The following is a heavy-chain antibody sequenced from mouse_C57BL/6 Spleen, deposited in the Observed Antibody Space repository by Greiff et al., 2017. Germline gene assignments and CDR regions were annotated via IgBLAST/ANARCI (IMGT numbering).Heavy chain of an antibody. J-gene: IGHJ2*01. D-gene: IGHD2-4*01. CDR3: ARRHYDYDGDC. V-gene: IGHV1-61*01. CDR1: GYTFTSYW. CDR2: IYPSDSET. Sequence: VQLQQPGAELVRPGSSVKLSCKASGYTFTSYWMAWVKQRPGQGLEWIGNIYPSDSETHYNQKFKDKATLTVDKSSSTAYMQLSSLTSEDSAVYCCARRHYDYDGDCWGHGTTLTVSS.